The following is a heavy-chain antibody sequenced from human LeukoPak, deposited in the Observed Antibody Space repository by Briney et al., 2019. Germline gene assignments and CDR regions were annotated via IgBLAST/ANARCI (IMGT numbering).Heavy chain of an antibody. J-gene: IGHJ4*02. CDR1: GGSISSGDYY. CDR2: IYYSGST. Sequence: SETLSLTCTVSGGSISSGDYYWSWIRQPPGKGLEWIGYIYYSGSTYYNPSLKSRVTISVDTSKNQFSLKLSSVTAADTAVYYCASGAAMARGLDYWGQGTLVTVSS. V-gene: IGHV4-30-4*01. D-gene: IGHD5-18*01. CDR3: ASGAAMARGLDY.